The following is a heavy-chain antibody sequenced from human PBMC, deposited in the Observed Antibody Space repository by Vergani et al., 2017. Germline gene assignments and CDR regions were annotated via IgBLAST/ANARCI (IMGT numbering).Heavy chain of an antibody. CDR1: GGSISSSSYY. Sequence: QLQLQESGPGLVKPSETLSLTCTVSGGSISSSSYYWGWIRQPPGKGLEWIGSIFYSGSTYYNPSLKSRVTISVDTSKNQFSLKLSSVTAADTAVYYCARGLAWLRLAPVDYWGQGTLVTVSS. CDR2: IFYSGST. J-gene: IGHJ4*02. CDR3: ARGLAWLRLAPVDY. V-gene: IGHV4-39*01. D-gene: IGHD5-12*01.